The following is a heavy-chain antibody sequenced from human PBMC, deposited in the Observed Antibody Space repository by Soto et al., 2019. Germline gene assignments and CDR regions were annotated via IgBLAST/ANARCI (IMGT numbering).Heavy chain of an antibody. V-gene: IGHV4-30-4*01. D-gene: IGHD1-26*01. CDR2: IYYSGST. CDR1: GSSISNGDYY. Sequence: QVQLQESGPGLVKPSQTLSLTCTVSGSSISNGDYYWSSIHQPPGKGLEWIGYIYYSGSTYYNPSLKSRVTILVDTSKNQFSLKLSSVTAADTAVYYCARDSPATAFGFDYWGQGTLVTVSS. CDR3: ARDSPATAFGFDY. J-gene: IGHJ4*02.